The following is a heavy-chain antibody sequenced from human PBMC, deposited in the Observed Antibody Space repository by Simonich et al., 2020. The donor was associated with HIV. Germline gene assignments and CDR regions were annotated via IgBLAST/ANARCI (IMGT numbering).Heavy chain of an antibody. CDR1: GGSFSGYY. V-gene: IGHV4-34*01. D-gene: IGHD6-13*01. Sequence: QVQLQQWGAGLLKPSETLSLTCAVYGGSFSGYYWSWTRQPPGKGLEWIGEINHSGRTNYNPSLKSRVTISVDTSKNQFSLKRSSVTAADTAVYYCARLTAGGLGEYFQHWGQGTLVTVSS. J-gene: IGHJ1*01. CDR2: INHSGRT. CDR3: ARLTAGGLGEYFQH.